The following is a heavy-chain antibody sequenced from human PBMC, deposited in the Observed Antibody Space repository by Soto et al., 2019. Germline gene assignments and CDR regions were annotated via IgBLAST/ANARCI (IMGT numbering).Heavy chain of an antibody. Sequence: SETLSLTCAVSGGSISSGGYSWSWIRQPPGKGLEWIGYIYHSGSTYYNPSLKSRVTISVDTSKNQFSLKLSSVTAADTAVYYCARNLKDFDYWGQGTLVTVSS. CDR2: IYHSGST. CDR1: GGSISSGGYS. J-gene: IGHJ4*02. CDR3: ARNLKDFDY. V-gene: IGHV4-30-2*01.